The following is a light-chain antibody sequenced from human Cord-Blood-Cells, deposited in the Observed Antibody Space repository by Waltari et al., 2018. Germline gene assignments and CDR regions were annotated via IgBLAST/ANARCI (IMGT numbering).Light chain of an antibody. CDR1: QSVSSSY. CDR2: GAS. Sequence: IVLTQSPGTLSLSPGERATLSGRASQSVSSSYLAWYQQKPGQAPRLLIYGASSRATGIPNRFSGSGSGTDFTLTISRLEPEDFAVYYCQQYGSSPATFGQGTKVEIK. CDR3: QQYGSSPAT. J-gene: IGKJ1*01. V-gene: IGKV3-20*01.